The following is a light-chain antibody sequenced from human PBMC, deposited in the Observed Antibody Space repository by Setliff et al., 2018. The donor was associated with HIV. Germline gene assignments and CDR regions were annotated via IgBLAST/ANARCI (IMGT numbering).Light chain of an antibody. CDR1: SSDIGHYNR. CDR3: SSYTTKISFV. V-gene: IGLV2-18*02. CDR2: EVS. J-gene: IGLJ1*01. Sequence: QSVLTQPPSVSGSPGQSITISCTGTSSDIGHYNRVSWYQQPPGTAPKLLISEVSHRPSGVPDRFSGSKSGNTASLTISGLQAEDEADYYCSSYTTKISFVFGTGTKGTVL.